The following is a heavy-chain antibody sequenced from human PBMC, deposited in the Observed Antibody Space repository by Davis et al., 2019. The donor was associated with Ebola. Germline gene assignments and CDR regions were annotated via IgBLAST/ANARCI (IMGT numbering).Heavy chain of an antibody. Sequence: ASVKVSCKASGGTFSSYAISWVRQAPGQGPEWMGWISGYNGNTDYAQKFQSRVTMTTDTSTSTAYMELRSLTSDDTAVYYCARGTTVTTSPFYCYFDLWGRGTLVTVSS. CDR2: ISGYNGNT. D-gene: IGHD4-17*01. CDR1: GGTFSSYA. V-gene: IGHV1-18*01. J-gene: IGHJ2*01. CDR3: ARGTTVTTSPFYCYFDL.